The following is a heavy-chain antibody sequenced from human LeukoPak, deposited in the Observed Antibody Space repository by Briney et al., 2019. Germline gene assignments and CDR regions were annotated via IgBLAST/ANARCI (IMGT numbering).Heavy chain of an antibody. V-gene: IGHV3-33*06. Sequence: PGRSLRLSCAAAGFTFTTYGMHWVRQAPGKGLEWVAVIWFDGNNKFYADSVKGRFTVSRDNSKNTLYLHMNSLRGEDTAVYYCAKAARLGPSHFDYWGRGTLDTVSS. CDR2: IWFDGNNK. CDR3: AKAARLGPSHFDY. J-gene: IGHJ4*02. D-gene: IGHD6-25*01. CDR1: GFTFTTYG.